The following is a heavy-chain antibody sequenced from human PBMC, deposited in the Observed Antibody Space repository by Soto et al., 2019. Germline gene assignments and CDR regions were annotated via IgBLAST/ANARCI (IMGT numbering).Heavy chain of an antibody. Sequence: GGSLRLSCAASGFTFSMYWMHWVRQVPGKGPEWVSRISDDGSRADYADSVKGRFTISRDNAKNTLYLEMHVLRADDTAVYYCTRGPRPSSVGTGAFWGQGTPVTVSS. CDR3: TRGPRPSSVGTGAF. CDR2: ISDDGSRA. V-gene: IGHV3-74*01. J-gene: IGHJ4*02. D-gene: IGHD3-10*01. CDR1: GFTFSMYW.